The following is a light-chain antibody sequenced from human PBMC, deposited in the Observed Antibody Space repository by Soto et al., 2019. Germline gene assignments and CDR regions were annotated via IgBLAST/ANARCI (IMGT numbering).Light chain of an antibody. Sequence: QLVLTQPPSASATPGQRVTISCSGSSSNIGSNTVTWYQQLPGTAPKLLIYTHNQRPSGVPDRFSDSKSGTSASLAISGLQSEDEADYYCAAWDDSLNGWVFGGGTKLTVL. CDR2: THN. V-gene: IGLV1-44*01. CDR1: SSNIGSNT. J-gene: IGLJ3*02. CDR3: AAWDDSLNGWV.